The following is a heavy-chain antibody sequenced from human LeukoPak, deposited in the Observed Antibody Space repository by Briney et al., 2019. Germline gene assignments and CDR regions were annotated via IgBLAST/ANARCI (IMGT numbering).Heavy chain of an antibody. Sequence: SETLSLTCAVYGGSFSGYYWSWIRQPPGKGLEWIGEINHSGSTNYNPSLKSRVTISVDKSKNQFSLKLSSVTTADTAVYYCARDGVEMATIIHWGQGTLVTVSS. CDR1: GGSFSGYY. J-gene: IGHJ4*02. V-gene: IGHV4-34*01. CDR3: ARDGVEMATIIH. D-gene: IGHD5-24*01. CDR2: INHSGST.